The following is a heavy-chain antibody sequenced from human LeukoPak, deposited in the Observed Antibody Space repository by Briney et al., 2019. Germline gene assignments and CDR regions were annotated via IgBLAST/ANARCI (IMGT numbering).Heavy chain of an antibody. V-gene: IGHV4-34*01. Sequence: SETLSLTCAVYGGSFSGYYWSWIRQPPGKGLEWIGEINHSGSTNYNPSLKGRVTISVDTSKNQFSLKLSSVTAADTAVYYCARVPYYYYYYMDVWGKGTTVTVSS. CDR2: INHSGST. CDR3: ARVPYYYYYYMDV. CDR1: GGSFSGYY. J-gene: IGHJ6*03.